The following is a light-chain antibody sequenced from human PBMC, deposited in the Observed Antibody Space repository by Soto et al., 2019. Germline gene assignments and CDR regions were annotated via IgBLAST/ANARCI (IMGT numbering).Light chain of an antibody. J-gene: IGKJ4*01. CDR3: QQYNEGIN. Sequence: EIVMTQSPATLSVSPGERATLSCRASQSVSSNLAWYHQKPGQAPRLIIYEASTRATGIPARLSGSGSGTEFPLTLRSLQSEDCAVYYCQQYNEGINFGGGTKVESK. CDR1: QSVSSN. CDR2: EAS. V-gene: IGKV3-15*01.